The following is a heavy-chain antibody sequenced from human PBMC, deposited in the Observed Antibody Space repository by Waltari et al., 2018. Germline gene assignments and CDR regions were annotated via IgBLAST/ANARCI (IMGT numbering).Heavy chain of an antibody. V-gene: IGHV1-69-2*01. CDR2: VDPEDGET. CDR3: ARGEALGGGP. D-gene: IGHD3-16*01. CDR1: GYTFTDYY. J-gene: IGHJ5*02. Sequence: EVQLVQSGAEVNKPGATVNISCMVSGYTFTDYYMHWVQQAPGKGLEWMGLVDPEDGETIDAEKFQGRVTITADTSTDTAYMELSSLRSEDTAVYYCARGEALGGGPWGQGTLVTVSS.